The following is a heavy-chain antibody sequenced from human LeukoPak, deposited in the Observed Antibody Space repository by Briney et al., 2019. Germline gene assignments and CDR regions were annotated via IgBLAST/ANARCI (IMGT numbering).Heavy chain of an antibody. CDR2: ISYDGSNK. V-gene: IGHV3-30*18. D-gene: IGHD2-15*01. Sequence: GGSLRLSCAASGFTFSSYGMHWVRQAPGKGLEWVAVISYDGSNKYYADSVKGRFTISRDNSKNTLYLQMNSLRAEDTAVYYCAKGLYCSGGSRYVYWGQGTLVTVSS. CDR1: GFTFSSYG. CDR3: AKGLYCSGGSRYVY. J-gene: IGHJ4*02.